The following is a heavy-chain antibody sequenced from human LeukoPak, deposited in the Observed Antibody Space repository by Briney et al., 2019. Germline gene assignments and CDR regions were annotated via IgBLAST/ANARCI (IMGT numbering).Heavy chain of an antibody. CDR3: ARGLSSWYFDY. V-gene: IGHV4-39*07. CDR2: VNHSGST. Sequence: PSETLSLTCTVSGGSISSSSYYWGWIRQPPGKGLEWIGEVNHSGSTNYNPSLKSRVTISVDTSKNQFSLKLSSVTAADTAVYYCARGLSSWYFDYWGQGTLVSVSS. CDR1: GGSISSSSYY. J-gene: IGHJ4*02. D-gene: IGHD3-10*01.